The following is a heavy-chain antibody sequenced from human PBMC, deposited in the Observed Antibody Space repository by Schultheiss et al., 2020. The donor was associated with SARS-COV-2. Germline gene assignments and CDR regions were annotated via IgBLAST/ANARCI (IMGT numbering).Heavy chain of an antibody. V-gene: IGHV4-59*05. CDR2: LYYSGST. Sequence: SETLSLTCTVSGGSISSYYWSWIRQPPGKGLEWIGSLYYSGSTYYNPSLKSRVTISVDTSKNQFSLKLSSVTAADTAVYYCARELVAASNWFDPWGQGTLVTVSS. J-gene: IGHJ5*02. D-gene: IGHD2-15*01. CDR3: ARELVAASNWFDP. CDR1: GGSISSYY.